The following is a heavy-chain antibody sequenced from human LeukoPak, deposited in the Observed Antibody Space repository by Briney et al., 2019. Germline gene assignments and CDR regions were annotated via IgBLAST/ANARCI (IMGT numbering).Heavy chain of an antibody. Sequence: SETLSLTCTVSSYSISSGYYWGWIRQPPGKGREWVGSIYHSGSTYYNPSLKSRVIISVDTSKNQFSLKLSSVTAPDTAVYFCARDLKSEYYFDYWGQGTLVTVSS. V-gene: IGHV4-38-2*02. CDR1: SYSISSGYY. CDR3: ARDLKSEYYFDY. J-gene: IGHJ4*02. CDR2: IYHSGST. D-gene: IGHD3-10*01.